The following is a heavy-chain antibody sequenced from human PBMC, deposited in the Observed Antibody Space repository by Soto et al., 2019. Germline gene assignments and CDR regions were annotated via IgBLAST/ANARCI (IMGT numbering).Heavy chain of an antibody. CDR3: ARLAYGSGSYYYMDV. D-gene: IGHD3-10*01. J-gene: IGHJ6*03. CDR1: GGSISSYY. V-gene: IGHV4-59*08. CDR2: IYYSGST. Sequence: QVQLQESGPGLVKPSETLSLTCTVSGGSISSYYWSWIRQPPGKGLEWIGYIYYSGSTNYNPSLKSRVTISVDTSKNQFSLKLSSVTAADTAVYYCARLAYGSGSYYYMDVWGKGTTVTVSS.